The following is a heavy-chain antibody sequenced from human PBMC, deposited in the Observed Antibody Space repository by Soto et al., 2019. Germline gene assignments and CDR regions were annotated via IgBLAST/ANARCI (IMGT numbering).Heavy chain of an antibody. CDR1: GGSMSENDYY. CDR2: IYDTWTT. V-gene: IGHV4-30-4*01. J-gene: IGHJ3*02. Sequence: QVQLQEAGPGLVRPSQTLSLTCTVAGGSMSENDYYWSWLRQSPGQGLQWIGYIYDTWTTSYSPSLKSGISMSAVTSRNQFSLKLTSVTAADTALYFCARGIVRGGFDIWGQGTLVTVSS. D-gene: IGHD3-10*02. CDR3: ARGIVRGGFDI.